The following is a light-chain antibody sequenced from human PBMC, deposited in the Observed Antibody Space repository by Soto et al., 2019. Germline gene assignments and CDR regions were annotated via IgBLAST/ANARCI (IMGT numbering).Light chain of an antibody. Sequence: EIVLTQSPGTLSLSPGERATLSCRASQTVNIKYFAWYQQKPGQAPRLLIYGASSRATGIPDRFSGSGSGTDFTLTITRLEPEDFAVYYCQQYGSSPPYTFGQGTKLEIK. CDR3: QQYGSSPPYT. CDR2: GAS. CDR1: QTVNIKY. J-gene: IGKJ2*01. V-gene: IGKV3-20*01.